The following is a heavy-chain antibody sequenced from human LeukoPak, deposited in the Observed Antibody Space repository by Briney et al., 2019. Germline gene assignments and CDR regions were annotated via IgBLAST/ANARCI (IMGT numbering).Heavy chain of an antibody. CDR2: ISGSGGST. V-gene: IGHV3-23*01. J-gene: IGHJ4*02. Sequence: GGSLRLSCTASGFTFNNYAMSWVRQAPGKGLEWVSAISGSGGSTYYADSVKGRFTISRDNSKNTLYLQMNSLRAEDTAVYYCAKGDIVLMVYPQGFDYWGQGTLVTVSS. CDR3: AKGDIVLMVYPQGFDY. D-gene: IGHD2-8*01. CDR1: GFTFNNYA.